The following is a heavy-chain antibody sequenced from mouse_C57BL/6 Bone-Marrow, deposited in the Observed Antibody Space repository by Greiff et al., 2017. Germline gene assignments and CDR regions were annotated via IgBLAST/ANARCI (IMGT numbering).Heavy chain of an antibody. CDR3: AREEASYYSNYVDAMDY. CDR2: IDPSDSYT. Sequence: QVQLQQPGAELVMPGASVKLSCKASGYTFTSYWMHWVKQRPGQGLEWIGEIDPSDSYTNYNQQFKGKSTLTVDKSSSTAYMQLSSLTSEDSAVYYCAREEASYYSNYVDAMDYWGQGTSVTVSS. D-gene: IGHD2-5*01. CDR1: GYTFTSYW. J-gene: IGHJ4*01. V-gene: IGHV1-69*01.